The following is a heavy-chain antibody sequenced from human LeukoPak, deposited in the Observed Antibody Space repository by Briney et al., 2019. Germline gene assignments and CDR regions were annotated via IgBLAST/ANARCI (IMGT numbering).Heavy chain of an antibody. CDR2: ISSSGSTI. CDR1: GFTFSDYY. D-gene: IGHD3-22*01. Sequence: IPGGSLRLSCAASGFTFSDYYMSWIRQAPGKGLEWVSYISSSGSTIYYADSVKGRFTISRDNAKNSLYLQMNSLRAEDTAVYYCARDGHRRYYYDSSGREHAFDIWGRGTMVTVSS. V-gene: IGHV3-11*01. J-gene: IGHJ3*02. CDR3: ARDGHRRYYYDSSGREHAFDI.